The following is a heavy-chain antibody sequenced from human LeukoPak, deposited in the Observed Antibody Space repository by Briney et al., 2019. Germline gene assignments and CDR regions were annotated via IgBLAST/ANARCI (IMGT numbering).Heavy chain of an antibody. V-gene: IGHV1-2*02. Sequence: ASVKVSCKASGYTFTGYYMHWVRQAPGQGLEWMGWINPNSGGTNYAQKLQGRVTMTTDTSTSTAYMELRSLRSDDTAVYYCASSLSDSGSLDYWGQGTLVTVSS. J-gene: IGHJ4*02. CDR3: ASSLSDSGSLDY. CDR1: GYTFTGYY. CDR2: INPNSGGT. D-gene: IGHD1-26*01.